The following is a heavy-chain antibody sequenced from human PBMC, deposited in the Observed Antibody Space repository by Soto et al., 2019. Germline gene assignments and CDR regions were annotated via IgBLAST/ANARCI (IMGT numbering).Heavy chain of an antibody. CDR3: AKAITRWQWLVTSFDY. CDR1: GFTFDDYA. V-gene: IGHV3-9*01. J-gene: IGHJ4*02. D-gene: IGHD6-19*01. CDR2: ISWNSGSI. Sequence: EVQLVESGGGLVQPGRSLRLSCAASGFTFDDYAMHWVRQAPGKGLEWVSGISWNSGSIGYADSVKGRFTISRDNAKNSLYLQMNSLRAEDTALYYCAKAITRWQWLVTSFDYWGQGTLVTVSS.